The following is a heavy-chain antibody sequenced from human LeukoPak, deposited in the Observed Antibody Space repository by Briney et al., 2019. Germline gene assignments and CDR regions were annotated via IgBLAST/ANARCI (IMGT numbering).Heavy chain of an antibody. Sequence: ASVKVSCKASAYTFTGYYLHWVRQAPGQGPEWVGWIDPNNGDTKYAQEFQGRVTMTRVRSISTAYMELSRLTSDDTAVYYCARRSRNGLDAFYIWGQGTMVTVSS. D-gene: IGHD2-8*01. CDR1: AYTFTGYY. V-gene: IGHV1-2*02. CDR3: ARRSRNGLDAFYI. J-gene: IGHJ3*02. CDR2: IDPNNGDT.